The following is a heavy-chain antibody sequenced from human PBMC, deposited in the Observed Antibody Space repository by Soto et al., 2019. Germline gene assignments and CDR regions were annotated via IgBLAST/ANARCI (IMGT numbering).Heavy chain of an antibody. CDR3: ERGRYGDFDY. D-gene: IGHD4-17*01. CDR1: GGCFSSGSYY. Sequence: XAILSLTATFCGGCFSSGSYYWRWIRQPPGKGLEWIGYIYYSGSTNYNPSLKSRVTISVDTSKNQFSLKLSSVTAADTAVYYCERGRYGDFDYWGQRTLLTVSS. V-gene: IGHV4-61*01. J-gene: IGHJ4*02. CDR2: IYYSGST.